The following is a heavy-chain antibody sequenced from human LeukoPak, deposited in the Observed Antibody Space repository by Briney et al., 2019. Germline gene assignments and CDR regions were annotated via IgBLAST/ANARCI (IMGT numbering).Heavy chain of an antibody. D-gene: IGHD3-10*01. V-gene: IGHV4-39*07. CDR1: GDSINSSDYD. CDR2: IFYSGST. Sequence: SETLSLTCTVSGDSINSSDYDWGWFRQPPGKGLEWIENIFYSGSTYYRPSIRNQVPISLDTSRTQFSLKLNSVTAADTAVYYCAKSNGYGLVDIWGQGTMVTVSS. J-gene: IGHJ3*02. CDR3: AKSNGYGLVDI.